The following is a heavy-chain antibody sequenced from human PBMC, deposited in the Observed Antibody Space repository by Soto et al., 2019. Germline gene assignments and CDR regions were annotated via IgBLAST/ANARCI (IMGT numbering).Heavy chain of an antibody. D-gene: IGHD6-19*01. CDR2: ISYDGSNK. J-gene: IGHJ6*02. V-gene: IGHV3-30*18. CDR1: GFTFSSYG. Sequence: GGSLRLSCAASGFTFSSYGMHWVRQAPGKGLEWVAVISYDGSNKYYADSVKGRFTISRDNSKNTLYLQMNSLRAEDTAVYYCAKGPYSSGWYERYYYGMDVWGQGTTVTVSS. CDR3: AKGPYSSGWYERYYYGMDV.